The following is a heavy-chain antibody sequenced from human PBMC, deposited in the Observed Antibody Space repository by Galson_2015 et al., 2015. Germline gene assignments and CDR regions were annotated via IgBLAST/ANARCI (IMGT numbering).Heavy chain of an antibody. CDR1: GFTVATHY. CDR3: ARAPLRDYGDYLDY. CDR2: IYSGGSS. Sequence: SLRLSCAASGFTVATHYMSWVRQAPGKGLEWVSVIYSGGSSFYGDSVTGRFAISRDSSKNALYLQMNSLRAEDTAVYYCARAPLRDYGDYLDYWGQGALVTVSS. V-gene: IGHV3-53*01. D-gene: IGHD4-17*01. J-gene: IGHJ4*02.